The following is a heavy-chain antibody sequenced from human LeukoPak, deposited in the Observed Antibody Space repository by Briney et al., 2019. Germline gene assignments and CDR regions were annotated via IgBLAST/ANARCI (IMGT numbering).Heavy chain of an antibody. D-gene: IGHD2-2*01. CDR1: GGTFISYG. J-gene: IGHJ5*02. CDR3: ARDLAPALTVPAAMAVPQPFDP. CDR2: MITIFGRA. Sequence: SVKVSCKVSGGTFISYGIRWVRQAPGQGVEWMGGMITIFGRANYAQKFQGRVTNTTDEYTRKAYMEVSSLRYEDTAVYYCARDLAPALTVPAAMAVPQPFDPWGQGTLVTVSS. V-gene: IGHV1-69*05.